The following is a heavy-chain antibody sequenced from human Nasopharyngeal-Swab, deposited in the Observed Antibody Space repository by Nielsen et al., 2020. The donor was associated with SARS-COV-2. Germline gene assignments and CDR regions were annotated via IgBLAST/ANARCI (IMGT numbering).Heavy chain of an antibody. Sequence: GESVKISCAASGVTFSSYWMSWVRQAPGKGLEWVANIKQDGGEKNYVDSVKGRFTISRDNAKNSLYLQMNTLRAEDTAVYYCVRDVIATVTTPPDYWGQGTLVTVSS. CDR1: GVTFSSYW. CDR2: IKQDGGEK. CDR3: VRDVIATVTTPPDY. J-gene: IGHJ4*02. D-gene: IGHD4-17*01. V-gene: IGHV3-7*01.